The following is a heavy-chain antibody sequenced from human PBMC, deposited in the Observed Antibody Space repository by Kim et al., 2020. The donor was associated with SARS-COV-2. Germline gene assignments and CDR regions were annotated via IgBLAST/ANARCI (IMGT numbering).Heavy chain of an antibody. J-gene: IGHJ4*02. V-gene: IGHV3-30*07. CDR3: ARDRLYSSSWYRPFYYFDY. D-gene: IGHD6-13*01. Sequence: GRFTISRDNSKNTLYLQMNSLRAEDTAVYYCARDRLYSSSWYRPFYYFDYWGQGTLVTVSS.